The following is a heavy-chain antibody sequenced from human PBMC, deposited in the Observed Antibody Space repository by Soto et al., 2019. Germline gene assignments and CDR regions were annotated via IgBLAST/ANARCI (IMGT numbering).Heavy chain of an antibody. D-gene: IGHD2-21*01. CDR3: AKDCGDTSCFNWFDP. V-gene: IGHV1-46*03. J-gene: IGHJ5*02. CDR1: GYTFTRYH. Sequence: QVQLVQSGAEVKKPGASVKLSCKASGYTFTRYHIHWVRQAPGQGLEWMGIIDPSGGTTDYAQKFQGRVTMTRDTSTSTLYMELSSLRSEDTAVYYCAKDCGDTSCFNWFDPWGQGTLVTVSS. CDR2: IDPSGGTT.